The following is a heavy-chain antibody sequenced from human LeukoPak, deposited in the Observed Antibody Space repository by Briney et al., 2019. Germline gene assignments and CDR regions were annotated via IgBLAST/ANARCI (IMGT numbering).Heavy chain of an antibody. J-gene: IGHJ5*02. Sequence: ASVKVSCKASGYTFTGYYMHWVRQAPGQGLEWVGWINPNSGGTNYAQKFQGRVTMTRDTSISTAYMELSRLRSDDTAVYYCARGSCSSTSCYRGAWFDPWGQGTLVTVSS. D-gene: IGHD2-2*01. CDR1: GYTFTGYY. CDR3: ARGSCSSTSCYRGAWFDP. CDR2: INPNSGGT. V-gene: IGHV1-2*02.